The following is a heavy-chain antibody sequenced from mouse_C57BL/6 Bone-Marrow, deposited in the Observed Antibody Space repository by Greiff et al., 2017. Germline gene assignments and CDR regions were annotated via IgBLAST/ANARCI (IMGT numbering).Heavy chain of an antibody. CDR2: IDPSDSYT. V-gene: IGHV1-69*01. CDR1: GYTFPSYW. CDR3: ARWGEGAY. J-gene: IGHJ3*01. Sequence: QVQLQQPGAELVMPGASVKLSCKASGYTFPSYWMHWVKQRPGQGLEWIGEIDPSDSYTNYNQKYKGKSTLTVDKSSSTAYMQLSSLTSEDSAVYYCARWGEGAYWGQGTLVTVSA.